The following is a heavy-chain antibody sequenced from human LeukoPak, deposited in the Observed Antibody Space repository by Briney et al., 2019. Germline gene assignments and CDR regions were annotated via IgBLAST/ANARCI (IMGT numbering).Heavy chain of an antibody. CDR2: ISGSGGST. V-gene: IGHV3-23*01. CDR1: GFTFSSYA. D-gene: IGHD5-12*01. Sequence: GGSLRLSCAASGFTFSSYAMSWVRQAPGKGLEWVSVISGSGGSTYYADSVKGRFTISRDNSKNTLYLQMNSLRAEDTAVYYCAKDGEDIVATIFYYGMDVWGQGTTVTVSS. CDR3: AKDGEDIVATIFYYGMDV. J-gene: IGHJ6*02.